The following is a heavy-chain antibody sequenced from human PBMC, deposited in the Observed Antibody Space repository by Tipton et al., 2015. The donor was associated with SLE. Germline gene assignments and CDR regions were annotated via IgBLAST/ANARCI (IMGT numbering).Heavy chain of an antibody. V-gene: IGHV4-38-2*02. CDR3: AKPPHDYETYVSWYFDL. Sequence: TLSLTCTVSGYSISSGYYWGWIRQPPGKGLEWIGSIYHSGSTYYNPSLKSRVTISVDTSKNQFSLKLSSVTAADTALYYCAKPPHDYETYVSWYFDLWGPGTRVTVSS. J-gene: IGHJ2*01. CDR2: IYHSGST. D-gene: IGHD3-16*01. CDR1: GYSISSGYY.